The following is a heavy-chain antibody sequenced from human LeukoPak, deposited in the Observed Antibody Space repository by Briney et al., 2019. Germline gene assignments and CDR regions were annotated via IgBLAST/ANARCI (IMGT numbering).Heavy chain of an antibody. V-gene: IGHV4-39*01. Sequence: SETLSLTCTVSGGSISSSSYYWGWIRQPPGKGLEWIGSIYYSGSTYYNPSLKSRVTISVDTSKNQFSLKLSSVTAADTAVYYCTRQLGYCSSTSCYADKVDYWGQGTLVTVSS. J-gene: IGHJ4*02. D-gene: IGHD2-2*01. CDR1: GGSISSSSYY. CDR3: TRQLGYCSSTSCYADKVDY. CDR2: IYYSGST.